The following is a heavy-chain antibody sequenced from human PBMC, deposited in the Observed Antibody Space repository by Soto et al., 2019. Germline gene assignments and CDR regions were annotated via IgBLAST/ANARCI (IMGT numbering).Heavy chain of an antibody. CDR1: GGSVSSGSYY. D-gene: IGHD6-13*01. CDR2: IYYSGST. V-gene: IGHV4-61*01. Sequence: LSLTCTVSGGSVSSGSYYWSWIRQPPGKGLEWIGYIYYSGSTNYNPSLKSRVTISVDTSKNQFSLKLSSVTAADTAVYYCARDLLWVAAAGFYYYGMDVWGQGTTVTVSS. J-gene: IGHJ6*02. CDR3: ARDLLWVAAAGFYYYGMDV.